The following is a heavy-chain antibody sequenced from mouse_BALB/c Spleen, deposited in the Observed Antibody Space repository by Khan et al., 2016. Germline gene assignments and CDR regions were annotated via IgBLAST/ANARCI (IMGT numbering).Heavy chain of an antibody. CDR1: GYTFTNYG. CDR3: AGSGDNCDFDY. CDR2: INTYTGEP. V-gene: IGHV9-3-1*01. Sequence: QIQLVQSGPELKKPGETVKISCKASGYTFTNYGMNWVKQAPGKGLKWMGWINTYTGEPTYTDDFKGRFAFSLETSASTAYLQIINLKNEDTATYFCAGSGDNCDFDYWGQGTTLTVSS. J-gene: IGHJ2*01. D-gene: IGHD1-3*01.